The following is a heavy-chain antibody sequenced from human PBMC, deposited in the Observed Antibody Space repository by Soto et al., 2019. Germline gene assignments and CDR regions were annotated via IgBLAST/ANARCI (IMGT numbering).Heavy chain of an antibody. V-gene: IGHV1-46*01. CDR3: ARHDNMTLGSQYLAS. Sequence: GASVKVSCKASGYTFTSYYMHWVRQAPGQGLEWMGIINPSGGSTSYAQKFQGRVTMTRDTSTSTVYMELSSLRSEDTALYFCARHDNMTLGSQYLASWGPGTLVTVSS. J-gene: IGHJ5*02. CDR2: INPSGGST. CDR1: GYTFTSYY. D-gene: IGHD1-1*01.